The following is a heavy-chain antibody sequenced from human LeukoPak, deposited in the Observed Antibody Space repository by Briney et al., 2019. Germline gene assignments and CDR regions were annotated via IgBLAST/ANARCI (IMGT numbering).Heavy chain of an antibody. Sequence: GGSLSLSCAASVITFSMSWMTCVREAPGGGVEWVANINEDETQKYYVDSVKGRLRITRDNDKTSVHLQKDSLRVDDTGTYYCTTSKRFWARSDPWGQGTLVTVSS. CDR3: TTSKRFWARSDP. V-gene: IGHV3-7*01. CDR2: INEDETQK. CDR1: VITFSMSW. D-gene: IGHD3-3*01. J-gene: IGHJ5*02.